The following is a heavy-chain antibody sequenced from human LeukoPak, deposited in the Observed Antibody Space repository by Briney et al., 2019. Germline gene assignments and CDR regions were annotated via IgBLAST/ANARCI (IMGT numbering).Heavy chain of an antibody. Sequence: GGSLRLSCAASGFTVSSNCVSWVRQAPGKGLEWVSVIYSGGSTYYADSVKGRFTISRDNSKNTLYLRMNSLRAEDTAVYYCASIQGSLLASPWFDPWGQGTLFTVSS. J-gene: IGHJ5*02. D-gene: IGHD2-15*01. V-gene: IGHV3-53*01. CDR1: GFTVSSNC. CDR2: IYSGGST. CDR3: ASIQGSLLASPWFDP.